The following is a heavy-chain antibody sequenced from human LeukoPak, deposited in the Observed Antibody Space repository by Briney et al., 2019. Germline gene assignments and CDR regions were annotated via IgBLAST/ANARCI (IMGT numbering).Heavy chain of an antibody. D-gene: IGHD3-10*01. V-gene: IGHV3-66*01. CDR2: IYSGGST. CDR3: APGSGSYYGSDFDY. Sequence: GGSPRLSCAASGFTVSSNYMSWVRQAPGKGLEWVSVIYSGGSTYYADSVKGRFTISRDNAKNSLYLQMNSLRAEDTAVYYCAPGSGSYYGSDFDYWGQGTLVTVSS. J-gene: IGHJ4*02. CDR1: GFTVSSNY.